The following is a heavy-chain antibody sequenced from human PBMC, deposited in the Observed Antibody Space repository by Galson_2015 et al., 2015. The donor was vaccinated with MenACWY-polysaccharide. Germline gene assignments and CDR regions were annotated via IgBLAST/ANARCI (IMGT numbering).Heavy chain of an antibody. CDR1: GYTFTNYD. D-gene: IGHD2-21*01. V-gene: IGHV1-8*01. CDR2: MNPNSGNT. CDR3: ARIIARKYTFADS. Sequence: SVKVSCKASGYTFTNYDINWVRQATGQGLEWMGWMNPNSGNTGYAQKFQSRVTMTSSSAMTTAYMELSSLRSEDTAVYYCARIIARKYTFADSWGQGTLVTVSS. J-gene: IGHJ4*02.